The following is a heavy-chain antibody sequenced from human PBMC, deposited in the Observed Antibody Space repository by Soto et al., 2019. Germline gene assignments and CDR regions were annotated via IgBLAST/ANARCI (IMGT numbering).Heavy chain of an antibody. Sequence: GESLKISCTDSGSSFTTSWIGLVRQIHAKALEWMGLIYPGDSKTVYSPSFQGPATISADKSITTAYLQWSSLKASDTAIYYCARQGDPTQSGSYHNWFDPWGQGARVTVSS. D-gene: IGHD1-26*01. CDR2: IYPGDSKT. V-gene: IGHV5-51*01. J-gene: IGHJ5*02. CDR3: ARQGDPTQSGSYHNWFDP. CDR1: GSSFTTSW.